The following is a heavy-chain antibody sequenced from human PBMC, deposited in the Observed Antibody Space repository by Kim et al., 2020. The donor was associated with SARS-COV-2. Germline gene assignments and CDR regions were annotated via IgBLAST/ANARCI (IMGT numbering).Heavy chain of an antibody. Sequence: GGSLSLSCVASGFTFSNYDMHWVRQAPGKGLEWVAVISFDGTNKYYGDSVKGRITISRDNSKNMLYLQMNSLRPEDTAVYYCAKGYSSTWYHFDYWGQGTLVTVSS. V-gene: IGHV3-30*18. CDR3: AKGYSSTWYHFDY. D-gene: IGHD6-13*01. J-gene: IGHJ4*02. CDR2: ISFDGTNK. CDR1: GFTFSNYD.